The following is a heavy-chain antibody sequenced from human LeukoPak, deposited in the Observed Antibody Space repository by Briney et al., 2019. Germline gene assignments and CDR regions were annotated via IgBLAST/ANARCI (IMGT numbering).Heavy chain of an antibody. CDR3: ARDPGDGYSVWYFDL. V-gene: IGHV4-59*01. CDR2: IYYTGST. CDR1: GGSINNYH. J-gene: IGHJ2*01. Sequence: PSETLSLTCTVSGGSINNYHWSWIRQPPGKGLEWIGYIYYTGSTSYNPSLKSRVTISVDTSKNQFSLKVSSVTAADTALYYCARDPGDGYSVWYFDLWGRGTLVTVSS. D-gene: IGHD5-24*01.